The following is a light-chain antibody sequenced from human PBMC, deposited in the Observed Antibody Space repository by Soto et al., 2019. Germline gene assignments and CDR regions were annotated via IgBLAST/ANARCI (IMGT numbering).Light chain of an antibody. CDR3: SSYTTGSLVV. J-gene: IGLJ2*01. CDR1: SSDVGAYDY. CDR2: KVS. V-gene: IGLV2-14*01. Sequence: QSVLTQAASVSGSPGQSITISCTGTSSDVGAYDYVTWYQQHPGKAPKVMIYKVSNRPSGVSNRFSGSKSGNTASLTISGLQAEDEDDYCCSSYTTGSLVVFGGGTKLTVL.